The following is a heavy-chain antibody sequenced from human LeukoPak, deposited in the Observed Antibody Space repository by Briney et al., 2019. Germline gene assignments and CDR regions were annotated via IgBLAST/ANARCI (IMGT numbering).Heavy chain of an antibody. Sequence: PGGSLRLSCAASGFTFSSYAMSWVRQAPGKGPEWVSAISGSGGSTFYADSVKGRFTISRDNSKNTLYLQMNSLRAEDTAVYYCAKPILTAFGYFDYWGQGTLVTVSS. CDR1: GFTFSSYA. CDR2: ISGSGGST. D-gene: IGHD3-9*01. CDR3: AKPILTAFGYFDY. J-gene: IGHJ4*02. V-gene: IGHV3-23*01.